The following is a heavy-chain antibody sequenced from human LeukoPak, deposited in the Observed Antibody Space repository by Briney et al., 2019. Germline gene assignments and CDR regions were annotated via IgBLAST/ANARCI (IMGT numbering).Heavy chain of an antibody. D-gene: IGHD6-13*01. CDR3: AREGWQQLGGGFGGAAINAFDI. J-gene: IGHJ3*02. CDR2: IYSGGST. CDR1: GFTVSSNY. V-gene: IGHV3-53*01. Sequence: PGGSLRLSCAASGFTVSSNYMSWVRQAPGKGLEWVSVIYSGGSTYYADSVKGRFTISRDNSKNTLYLQMNSLRAEDTAVYYCAREGWQQLGGGFGGAAINAFDIWGQGTMVTVSS.